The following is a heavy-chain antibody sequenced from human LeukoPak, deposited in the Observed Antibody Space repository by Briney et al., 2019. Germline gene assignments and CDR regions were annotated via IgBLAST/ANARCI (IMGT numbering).Heavy chain of an antibody. CDR1: GFTFSSYA. CDR2: ISGSGGST. V-gene: IGHV3-23*01. CDR3: AKVTIARFGELCFDY. D-gene: IGHD3-10*01. J-gene: IGHJ4*02. Sequence: GGSLRLSCAASGFTFSSYAMSWVRQAPGKGLEWVSAISGSGGSTYYADSVKGRFTISRDNSKYTLYLQMNSLRAEDTAVYYCAKVTIARFGELCFDYWGQGTLVTVSS.